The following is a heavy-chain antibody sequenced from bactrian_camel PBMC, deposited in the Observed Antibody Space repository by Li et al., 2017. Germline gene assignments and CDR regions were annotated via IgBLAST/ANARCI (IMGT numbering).Heavy chain of an antibody. J-gene: IGHJ4*01. V-gene: IGHV3S53*01. D-gene: IGHD4*01. CDR3: MADRTKNLETMIFGLVY. CDR2: VDSLGIP. CDR1: EYRGC. Sequence: HVQLVESGGGSVQAGGSLRLSCVASEYRGCTGWLRQVPGKEREGVATVDSLGIPTYLDSVKGRFALSRDKAKNTLYLQMNNLKPEDTGMHYCMADRTKNLETMIFGLVYSGPGTQVTVS.